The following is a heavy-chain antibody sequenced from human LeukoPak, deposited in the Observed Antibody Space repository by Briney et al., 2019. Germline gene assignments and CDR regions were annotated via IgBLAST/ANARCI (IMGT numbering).Heavy chain of an antibody. CDR2: INHSGST. V-gene: IGHV4-34*01. Sequence: PSETLSLTCAVYGGSFSGYYWSWIRQPPGKGLEWIGEINHSGSTNYNPSLKSRVTISVDTSKNQFSLKLSPVTAADTAVYYCASLPQISSSWPYYYYYMDVWGKGTTVTVSS. CDR1: GGSFSGYY. J-gene: IGHJ6*03. CDR3: ASLPQISSSWPYYYYYMDV. D-gene: IGHD6-13*01.